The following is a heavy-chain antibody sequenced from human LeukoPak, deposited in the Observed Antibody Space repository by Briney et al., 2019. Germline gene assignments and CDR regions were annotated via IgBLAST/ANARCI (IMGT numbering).Heavy chain of an antibody. V-gene: IGHV1-8*02. J-gene: IGHJ4*02. CDR3: ARATPGGLHGYSFDY. D-gene: IGHD5-24*01. Sequence: ASVKVSCKASGYTFKNYDINWVRQATGQGLEWMGWMNPNSGNTGFAQKFQDRVSMTRDTSINTAYMELTSLRSGDTAVYYCARATPGGLHGYSFDYWGEGTVVTVYS. CDR1: GYTFKNYD. CDR2: MNPNSGNT.